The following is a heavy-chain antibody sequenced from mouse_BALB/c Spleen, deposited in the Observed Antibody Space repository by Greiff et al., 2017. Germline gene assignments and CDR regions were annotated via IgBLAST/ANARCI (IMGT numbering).Heavy chain of an antibody. CDR1: GFTFSSYA. Sequence: EVKLMESGGGLVKPGGSLKLSCAASGFTFSSYAMSWVRQTPEKRLEWVASISSGGSTYYPDSVKGRFTISRDNARNILYLQMSSLRSEDTAMYYCARERGYDGDYYAMDYWGQGTSVTVSS. CDR3: ARERGYDGDYYAMDY. J-gene: IGHJ4*01. CDR2: ISSGGST. D-gene: IGHD2-14*01. V-gene: IGHV5-6-5*01.